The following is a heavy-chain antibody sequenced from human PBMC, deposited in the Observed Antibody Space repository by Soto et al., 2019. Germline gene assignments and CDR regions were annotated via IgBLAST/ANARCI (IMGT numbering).Heavy chain of an antibody. V-gene: IGHV1-8*01. CDR3: ARVYYDFWSGYWIGQDYYYYYMDV. CDR1: GYTFTSYD. D-gene: IGHD3-3*01. J-gene: IGHJ6*03. Sequence: ASVKVSCTASGYTFTSYDINWVRQATGQGLEWMGWMNPNSGNTGYAQKFQGRVTMTRNTSISTAYMELSSLRSEDTAVYYCARVYYDFWSGYWIGQDYYYYYMDVWGKGTTVTVSS. CDR2: MNPNSGNT.